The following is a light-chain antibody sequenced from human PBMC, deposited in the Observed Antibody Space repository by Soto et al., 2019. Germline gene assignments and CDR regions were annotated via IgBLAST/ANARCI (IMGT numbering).Light chain of an antibody. CDR2: DNS. V-gene: IGLV3-21*02. CDR3: QVWDSSVLHHV. Sequence: SYELTQSPSVSVAPGQTARITCGGDNIATKTVHWFQQRPGQAPVLVVFDNSDRPSRIPERFSGSNSGATATLTISRVEAGDEADYYCQVWDSSVLHHVFGTGTQLTVL. CDR1: NIATKT. J-gene: IGLJ1*01.